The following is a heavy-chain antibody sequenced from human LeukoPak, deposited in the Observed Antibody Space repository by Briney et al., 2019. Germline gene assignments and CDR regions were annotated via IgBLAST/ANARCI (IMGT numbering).Heavy chain of an antibody. J-gene: IGHJ5*02. CDR1: GGTFSSYA. D-gene: IGHD3-9*01. V-gene: IGHV1-69*05. Sequence: SVKVSCKASGGTFSSYAISWVRQAPGQGLEWMGGIIPIFGTANYAQKFQGRVTMTTDTSTSTAYMELRSLRSDDTAVYYCARDLDYDILTGYMNWFDPWGQGTLVTVSS. CDR2: IIPIFGTA. CDR3: ARDLDYDILTGYMNWFDP.